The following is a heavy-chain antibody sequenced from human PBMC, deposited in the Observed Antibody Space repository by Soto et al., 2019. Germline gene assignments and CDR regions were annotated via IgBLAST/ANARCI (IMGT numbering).Heavy chain of an antibody. CDR3: ARQLWFGELHSMFDP. J-gene: IGHJ5*02. CDR1: GGSISSYY. Sequence: PSETLSLTCTVSGGSISSYYWSWVGQPPGKGLEWIGYIYYSGSTNYNPSLKSRVTISVDTSKNQFSLKLSSVTAADTAVYYCARQLWFGELHSMFDPWGQGTLVTVSS. V-gene: IGHV4-59*08. D-gene: IGHD3-10*01. CDR2: IYYSGST.